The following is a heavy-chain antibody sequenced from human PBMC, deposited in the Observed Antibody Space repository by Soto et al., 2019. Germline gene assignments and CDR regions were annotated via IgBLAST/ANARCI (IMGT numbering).Heavy chain of an antibody. CDR2: FDPEDGET. CDR3: ARDFYCSGGSCYLDY. D-gene: IGHD2-15*01. Sequence: ASVKVSCKVSGYTLTELSMHWARQAPGKGLEWMGGFDPEDGETIYAQKLQGRVTMTTDTSTSTAYMELRSLRSDDTAVYYCARDFYCSGGSCYLDYWGQGTLVTVSS. V-gene: IGHV1-24*01. J-gene: IGHJ4*02. CDR1: GYTLTELS.